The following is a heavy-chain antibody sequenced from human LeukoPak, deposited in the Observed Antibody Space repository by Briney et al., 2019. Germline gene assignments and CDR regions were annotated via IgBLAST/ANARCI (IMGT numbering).Heavy chain of an antibody. J-gene: IGHJ6*03. CDR2: IKSKTCGGTT. CDR1: AFTFSNAW. D-gene: IGHD2-2*01. V-gene: IGHV3-15*01. CDR3: TTDRVPAGDYYYYYMDV. Sequence: PGGSLRLSCAASAFTFSNAWMNWVRQAPGRGLEWVGRIKSKTCGGTTDYAELVKGRFTISRDDSKNTLYLQMNSLKSEDTAVYYCTTDRVPAGDYYYYYMDVWGKGTTVTISS.